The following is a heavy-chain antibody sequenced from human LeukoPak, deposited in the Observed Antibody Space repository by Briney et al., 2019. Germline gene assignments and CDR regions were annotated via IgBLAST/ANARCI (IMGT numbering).Heavy chain of an antibody. J-gene: IGHJ4*02. CDR3: ARHRGSSSNFDY. CDR2: IYYSGST. Sequence: SETLSLTCTVSGGSISSYYWSWIRQPPGKGLEWIGYIYYSGSTNYNPSLKSRVTISVDTSKNQFSLKLSSVTATDTAVYYCARHRGSSSNFDYWGQGTLVTVSS. V-gene: IGHV4-59*08. D-gene: IGHD6-6*01. CDR1: GGSISSYY.